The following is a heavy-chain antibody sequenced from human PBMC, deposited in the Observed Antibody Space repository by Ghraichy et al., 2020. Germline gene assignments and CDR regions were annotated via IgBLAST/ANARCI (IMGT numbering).Heavy chain of an antibody. D-gene: IGHD6-19*01. V-gene: IGHV3-23*01. CDR2: ISHRGDIT. CDR1: QFTFSSYG. Sequence: GGSLRLSCAASQFTFSSYGMSWVRQAPGKGPEWVSGISHRGDITYYADSVKGRFTISRDNSKNTLYLQMNSLRAEDTAVYYCSRGGGAGTPVLYHMDVWGLGTTVTVSS. J-gene: IGHJ6*02. CDR3: SRGGGAGTPVLYHMDV.